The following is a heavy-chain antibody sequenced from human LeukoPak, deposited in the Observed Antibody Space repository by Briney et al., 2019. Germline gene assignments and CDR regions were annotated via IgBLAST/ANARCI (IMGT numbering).Heavy chain of an antibody. CDR3: ARDDFWSGYPDV. V-gene: IGHV4-34*01. D-gene: IGHD3-3*01. CDR1: GFTFSDYY. J-gene: IGHJ6*04. CDR2: INHSGST. Sequence: KPGGSLRLSCAASGFTFSDYYMSWIRQAPGKGLEGIGEINHSGSTNYNPSLKSRVTISVDTSKNQFSLKLSSVTAADTAVYYCARDDFWSGYPDVWGKGTTVTVSS.